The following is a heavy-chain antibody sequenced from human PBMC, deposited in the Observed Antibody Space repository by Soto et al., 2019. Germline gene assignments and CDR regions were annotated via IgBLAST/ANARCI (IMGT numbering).Heavy chain of an antibody. V-gene: IGHV3-23*01. CDR2: ISGSGDST. CDR1: GFTFSSYA. Sequence: EVQLLDSGGGLVQPGGSLRLSCAASGFTFSSYAMNWVRQAPGKGLEWVSVISGSGDSTYYADSVKGRFTISRDNSKNTLYLQMNSLRTADTAVYYCARRGPGTYFDYWGQGTLVTVSS. CDR3: ARRGPGTYFDY. J-gene: IGHJ4*02. D-gene: IGHD6-13*01.